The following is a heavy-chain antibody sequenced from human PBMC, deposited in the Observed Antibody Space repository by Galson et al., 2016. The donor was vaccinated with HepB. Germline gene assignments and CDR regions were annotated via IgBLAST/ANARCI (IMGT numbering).Heavy chain of an antibody. CDR3: ARSLRSAWHSFDS. Sequence: SLRLSCAASGFRFSDYPMHWIRQAPGQAPGEGLEWVAVTSEDESQKYVADSVRGRFTISRDNSRSILYLQMNRLRREDTAIYYCARSLRSAWHSFDSGRQGTLVPVSS. CDR1: GFRFSDYP. CDR2: TSEDESQK. J-gene: IGHJ4*02. V-gene: IGHV3-30*04. D-gene: IGHD6-25*01.